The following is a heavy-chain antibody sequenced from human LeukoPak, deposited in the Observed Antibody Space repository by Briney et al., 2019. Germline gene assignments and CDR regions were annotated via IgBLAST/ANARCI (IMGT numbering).Heavy chain of an antibody. CDR2: MNPNSGNT. CDR3: ARGVGIVATISKKHFDY. V-gene: IGHV1-8*01. J-gene: IGHJ4*02. D-gene: IGHD5-12*01. Sequence: AGSVKVSCKASGYTFTSNDINWVRLATGQGLEWMGWMNPNSGNTGYAQKFQGRVTMTRNTSISTAYMELSSLRSEDTAVYYCARGVGIVATISKKHFDYWGQGTPVTVSS. CDR1: GYTFTSND.